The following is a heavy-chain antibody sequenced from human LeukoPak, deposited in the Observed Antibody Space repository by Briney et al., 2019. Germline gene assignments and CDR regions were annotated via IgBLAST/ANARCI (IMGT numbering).Heavy chain of an antibody. D-gene: IGHD3-10*01. J-gene: IGHJ3*02. V-gene: IGHV3-30*04. CDR3: ARPGFGELFVGYAFDI. CDR1: GSTFSSYA. Sequence: PGRSLRLSCAASGSTFSSYAMHWVRQAPGKGLEWVAVISYDGSNKYYADSVKGRFTISRDNSKNTLYLQMNSLRAEDTAVYYCARPGFGELFVGYAFDIWGQGTMVTVSS. CDR2: ISYDGSNK.